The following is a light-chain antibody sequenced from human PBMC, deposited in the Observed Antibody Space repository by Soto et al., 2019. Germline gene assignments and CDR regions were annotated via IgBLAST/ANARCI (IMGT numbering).Light chain of an antibody. CDR3: KSYTSTNTLV. CDR2: DVT. V-gene: IGLV2-14*03. CDR1: SSDVGGYNH. Sequence: QSALTQPASVSGSPGQSITISCTGTSSDVGGYNHVSWYQQHPGKAPKLMIYDVTDRPSGVSNRFSGSKSGNTASLAIAGLQAEDEADDYCKSYTSTNTLVFGGGTKLTVL. J-gene: IGLJ2*01.